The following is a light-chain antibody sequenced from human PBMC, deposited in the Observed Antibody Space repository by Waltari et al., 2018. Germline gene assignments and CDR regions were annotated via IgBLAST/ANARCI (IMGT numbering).Light chain of an antibody. Sequence: EVLMTQSPATLSVSPGERATLSCRASQSIARNLAWYQQKPGQAPRLLIYGASTRATGVPDRFSDSGSGTEFTLTISSLQSEDFAVYYCQQYNNWRTFGQGTKVEIK. CDR1: QSIARN. V-gene: IGKV3-15*01. CDR2: GAS. CDR3: QQYNNWRT. J-gene: IGKJ2*01.